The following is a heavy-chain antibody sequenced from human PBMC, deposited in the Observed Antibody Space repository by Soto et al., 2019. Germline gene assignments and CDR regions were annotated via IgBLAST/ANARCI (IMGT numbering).Heavy chain of an antibody. D-gene: IGHD2-15*01. CDR1: GFTFSIYG. V-gene: IGHV3-33*01. Sequence: QVQLVESGGGVVQPGRSLRLSCAASGFTFSIYGMHWVRQAPGKGLEWVAIAWFDGSIEYYAESVKGRFTISRDNSKNTLYQQMNSLRAEDTAVYYCARDNHLGYCSGGSCYGLDSWGQGTLVTVSS. J-gene: IGHJ5*01. CDR2: AWFDGSIE. CDR3: ARDNHLGYCSGGSCYGLDS.